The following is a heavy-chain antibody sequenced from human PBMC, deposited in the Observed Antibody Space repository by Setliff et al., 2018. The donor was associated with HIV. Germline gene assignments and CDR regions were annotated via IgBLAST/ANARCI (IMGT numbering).Heavy chain of an antibody. CDR3: AKDHSSGWHYYFDY. D-gene: IGHD6-19*01. Sequence: VGSLRLSCAASGFTFSSYAMNWVRQAPGKGLEWVSVITGGGDKTYYADSVKGRFTISRDNSKNTLYLQVDSLRAEDAAVYYCAKDHSSGWHYYFDYWGQGTLVTVSS. CDR1: GFTFSSYA. J-gene: IGHJ4*02. V-gene: IGHV3-23*01. CDR2: ITGGGDKT.